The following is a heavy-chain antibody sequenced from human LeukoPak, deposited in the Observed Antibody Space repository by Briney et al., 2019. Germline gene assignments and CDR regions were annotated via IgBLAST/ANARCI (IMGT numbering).Heavy chain of an antibody. D-gene: IGHD3-10*01. J-gene: IGHJ6*03. Sequence: ASVKVSCRASGGTFSSYAISWVRQAPGQGLEWMGGIIPIFGTANYAQKFQGRVTITTDESTSTAYMELSSLRSEDTAVYYCALGSSDYYYYYMDVWGKGTTVTVSS. CDR1: GGTFSSYA. CDR3: ALGSSDYYYYYMDV. CDR2: IIPIFGTA. V-gene: IGHV1-69*05.